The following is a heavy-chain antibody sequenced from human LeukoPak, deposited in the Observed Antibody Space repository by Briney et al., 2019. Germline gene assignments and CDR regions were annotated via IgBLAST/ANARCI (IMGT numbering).Heavy chain of an antibody. J-gene: IGHJ4*02. CDR2: IKSKTDGGTT. D-gene: IGHD2-2*03. CDR1: GFTFSNAW. CDR3: TTSCGYCSSTSCYNFDY. Sequence: MPGGSLRLSCAASGFTFSNAWMSWVRQAPGKGLEWVGRIKSKTDGGTTDYAAPVKGRFTISRDDSKNTLYLQMNSLKTEDTAVYYCTTSCGYCSSTSCYNFDYWGQGTLVTVSS. V-gene: IGHV3-15*01.